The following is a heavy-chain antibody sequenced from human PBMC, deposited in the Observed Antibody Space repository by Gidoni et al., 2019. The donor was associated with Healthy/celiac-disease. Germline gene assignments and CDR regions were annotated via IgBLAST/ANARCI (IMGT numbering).Heavy chain of an antibody. D-gene: IGHD3-10*01. J-gene: IGHJ6*03. CDR3: ARDTLGGSGPSNYYYYYMDV. CDR2: IYSGGST. Sequence: EVQLVESGGGLVQPGGSLRLSCAASGFTVSSNYMSWVRQAPGKGLEWVSVIYSGGSTYYADSVKGRFTISRDNSKNTLYLQMNSLRAEDTAVYYCARDTLGGSGPSNYYYYYMDVWGKGTTVTVSS. CDR1: GFTVSSNY. V-gene: IGHV3-66*02.